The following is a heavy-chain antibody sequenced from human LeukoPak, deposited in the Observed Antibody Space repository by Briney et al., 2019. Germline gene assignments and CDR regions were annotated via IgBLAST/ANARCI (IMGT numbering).Heavy chain of an antibody. J-gene: IGHJ3*02. D-gene: IGHD1-26*01. CDR1: GGTFSSYA. CDR2: FIPIFGTA. Sequence: GASVKVSCKASGGTFSSYAISWVRQAPGQGLEGMGGFIPIFGTANYAQKFQGRVTITADKSTSTAYLELSSLRSEDTAVYYCARGGRGSPRDAFDIWGQGTMVTVSS. CDR3: ARGGRGSPRDAFDI. V-gene: IGHV1-69*06.